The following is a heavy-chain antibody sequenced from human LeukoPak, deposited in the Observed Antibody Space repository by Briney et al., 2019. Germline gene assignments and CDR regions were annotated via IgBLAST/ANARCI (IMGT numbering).Heavy chain of an antibody. J-gene: IGHJ4*02. Sequence: PGGSLRLSCAASGFTFSSYSMNWVRQAPGKGLEWVSSISSRSVYIYYADSVRGRFTISRDNAKDSLYLQMDSLRAEDTAVYYCARDRSGSYPYYFDYWGQGGLVTVSS. D-gene: IGHD1-26*01. CDR1: GFTFSSYS. V-gene: IGHV3-21*01. CDR3: ARDRSGSYPYYFDY. CDR2: ISSRSVYI.